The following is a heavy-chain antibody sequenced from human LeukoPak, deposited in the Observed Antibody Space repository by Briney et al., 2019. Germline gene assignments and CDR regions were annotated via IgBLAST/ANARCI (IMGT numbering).Heavy chain of an antibody. CDR2: INHSGST. Sequence: SETLSLTCAVYGGSFSGYYWSWIRQPPGKGLEWIGEINHSGSTNYNPSLKSRVTISVDTSKNQFSLKLSSVTAADTAVYYCASEVYGSSGYYFAYGGQGTLLTVSS. CDR1: GGSFSGYY. V-gene: IGHV4-34*01. D-gene: IGHD3-22*01. CDR3: ASEVYGSSGYYFAY. J-gene: IGHJ4*02.